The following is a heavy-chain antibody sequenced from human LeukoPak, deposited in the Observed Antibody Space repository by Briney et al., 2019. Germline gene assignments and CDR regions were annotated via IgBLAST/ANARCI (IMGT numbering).Heavy chain of an antibody. D-gene: IGHD3-3*01. CDR1: GFTFSSYA. CDR3: ATHVLRFLEWLTPQEDYYGMDV. J-gene: IGHJ6*02. Sequence: GRSLRLSCAASGFTFSSYAMPWVRQAPGKGLEWVAVISYDGSNKYYADSVKGRFTISRDNSKNTLYLQMNSLRAEDTAVYYCATHVLRFLEWLTPQEDYYGMDVWGQGTTVTVSS. CDR2: ISYDGSNK. V-gene: IGHV3-30-3*01.